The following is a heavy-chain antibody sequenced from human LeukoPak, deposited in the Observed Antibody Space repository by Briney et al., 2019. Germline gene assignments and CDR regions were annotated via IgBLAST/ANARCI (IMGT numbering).Heavy chain of an antibody. D-gene: IGHD3-10*01. CDR2: IYYRGST. V-gene: IGHV4-39*01. CDR3: ARHGSGSYSLPIYAFDI. CDR1: VGSISSSSYY. Sequence: SETLSLTCTVSVGSISSSSYYWGWIRQPPGKGLEWIGRIYYRGSTYYNPSRKSRVTISVDTSKNQSSLKLSSVTAADTAVYYCARHGSGSYSLPIYAFDIWGHGTMVTVSS. J-gene: IGHJ3*02.